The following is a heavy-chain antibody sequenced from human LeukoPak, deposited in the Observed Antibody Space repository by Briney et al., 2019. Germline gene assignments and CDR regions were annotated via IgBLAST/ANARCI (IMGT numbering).Heavy chain of an antibody. CDR3: ARAGYYDSSGYLADY. J-gene: IGHJ4*02. CDR2: IYYSGST. V-gene: IGHV4-30-4*01. CDR1: GGSISSGDYY. D-gene: IGHD3-22*01. Sequence: SETLSLTCTVSGGSISSGDYYWSWIRQPPGKGLEWIGYIYYSGSTYYNPSLKGRVTISVDTSKNQFSLKLSSVTAADTAVYYCARAGYYDSSGYLADYWGQGTLVTVSS.